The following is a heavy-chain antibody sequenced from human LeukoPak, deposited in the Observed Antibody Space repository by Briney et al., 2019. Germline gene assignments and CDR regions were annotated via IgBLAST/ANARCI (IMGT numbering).Heavy chain of an antibody. Sequence: GASVKVSCKASGGTFSSYAISWVRQAPGQGLEWMGGIIPIFGTANYAQKFQGRVTITADESTSTAYMELSSLRSEDTAVYYCARDRWGYSYGGDWGQGTLVTVSS. D-gene: IGHD5-18*01. CDR3: ARDRWGYSYGGD. V-gene: IGHV1-69*13. CDR1: GGTFSSYA. J-gene: IGHJ4*02. CDR2: IIPIFGTA.